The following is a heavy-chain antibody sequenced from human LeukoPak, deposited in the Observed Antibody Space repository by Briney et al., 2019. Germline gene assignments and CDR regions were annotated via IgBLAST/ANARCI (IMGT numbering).Heavy chain of an antibody. D-gene: IGHD3-9*01. Sequence: GGSLRLSCAASGFTFSSYSMNWVRQAPGKGLEWVALIWYDGSKKYYADSVKGRFTVSRDNSKNTLFLQMNSLRVEDTAVYYCARLSGWIIDYWGQGTLVTVSS. V-gene: IGHV3-33*08. CDR3: ARLSGWIIDY. J-gene: IGHJ4*02. CDR2: IWYDGSKK. CDR1: GFTFSSYS.